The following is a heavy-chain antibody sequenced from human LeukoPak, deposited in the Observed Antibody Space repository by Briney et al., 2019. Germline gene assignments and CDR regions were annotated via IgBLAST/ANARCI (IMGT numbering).Heavy chain of an antibody. Sequence: PGESLEISCKGSGYSFTSYWIGWVRQMPGKGLEWMGIIYPGDSETRYIPSFQGQVTISADKSTSTAYLQWSSLKASDTAMYYCAARVSSSWYSFDYWGQGTLVTVCS. D-gene: IGHD6-13*01. CDR2: IYPGDSET. CDR3: AARVSSSWYSFDY. CDR1: GYSFTSYW. V-gene: IGHV5-51*01. J-gene: IGHJ4*02.